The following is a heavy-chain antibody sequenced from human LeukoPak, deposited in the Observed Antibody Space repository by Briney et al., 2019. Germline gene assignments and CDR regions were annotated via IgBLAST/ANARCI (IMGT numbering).Heavy chain of an antibody. CDR3: AKECRMDCSSTSCYPFDY. J-gene: IGHJ4*02. D-gene: IGHD2-2*01. V-gene: IGHV1-24*01. CDR2: FDPEDGET. CDR1: GYTLTELS. Sequence: ASVKVSCKVSGYTLTELSMHWVRQAPGKGLEWMGGFDPEDGETIYAQKFQGRVTMTEDTSTDTAYMELSSLRSEDTAVYYCAKECRMDCSSTSCYPFDYWGQGTLVTVSS.